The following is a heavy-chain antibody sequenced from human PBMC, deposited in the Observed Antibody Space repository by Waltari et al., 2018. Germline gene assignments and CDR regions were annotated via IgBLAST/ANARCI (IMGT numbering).Heavy chain of an antibody. Sequence: QVQLQQSGPGLVKPSQNLSLTCAISGDSVSSNSVTWDWIRQPPSRGLEWLGRTYYRSKWYNDYAVFVKSRITINPDTSKNQFSLQLNSVTPEDTAIYYCARRGSGQGLGFWGQGTLVTVSS. CDR1: GDSVSSNSVT. CDR3: ARRGSGQGLGF. J-gene: IGHJ4*02. CDR2: TYYRSKWYN. D-gene: IGHD3-16*01. V-gene: IGHV6-1*01.